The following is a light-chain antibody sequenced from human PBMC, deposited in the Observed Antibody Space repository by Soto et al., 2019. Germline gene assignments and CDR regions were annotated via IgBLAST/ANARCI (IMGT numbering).Light chain of an antibody. Sequence: QSALTQPASVSGSPGQSITISCTGTSTDVNGHNYVSSYLQHPGKAPKVIIYEVTNRPSGISHRFSGSKSGNTASLTISGLQAEDEADYYCCSYTSGTSVFGTGTKVTVL. CDR1: STDVNGHNY. J-gene: IGLJ1*01. V-gene: IGLV2-14*01. CDR3: CSYTSGTSV. CDR2: EVT.